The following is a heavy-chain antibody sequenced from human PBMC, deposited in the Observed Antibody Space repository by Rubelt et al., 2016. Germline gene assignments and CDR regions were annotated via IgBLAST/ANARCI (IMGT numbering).Heavy chain of an antibody. CDR2: ISDDGSHK. CDR3: ARDPTLYGVGSYVDY. D-gene: IGHD2-8*01. J-gene: IGHJ4*02. CDR1: TFSSYW. V-gene: IGHV3-30*19. Sequence: TFSSYWMHWVRQAPGKGLEWVAVISDDGSHKSYADSVKGRFTISRDNSKNTLYLQMNSLRAEDTAVYYCARDPTLYGVGSYVDYWGQGTLRTVSS.